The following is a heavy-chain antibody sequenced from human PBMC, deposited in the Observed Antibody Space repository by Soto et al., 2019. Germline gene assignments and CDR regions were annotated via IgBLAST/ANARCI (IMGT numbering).Heavy chain of an antibody. CDR3: ARPHDYIWGSYRTIQSYGMDV. CDR1: GNTFTSFD. V-gene: IGHV1-8*02. D-gene: IGHD3-16*02. J-gene: IGHJ6*02. Sequence: QVQLVQSGAEVKKPGASVKVSCKASGNTFTSFDINWVRQATGQGLEWMGWMNPNSGNTAYAQKFQGRVTRTRNTSTSTAYMELSSLRSDDTAVYYCARPHDYIWGSYRTIQSYGMDVWGQGTTVTVSS. CDR2: MNPNSGNT.